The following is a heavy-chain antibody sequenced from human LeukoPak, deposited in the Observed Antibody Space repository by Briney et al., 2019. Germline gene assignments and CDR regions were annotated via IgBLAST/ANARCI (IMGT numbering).Heavy chain of an antibody. V-gene: IGHV4-34*01. CDR3: SRGTDAYKCGNS. CDR1: GGSFSGYY. Sequence: KPSETLSLTCAVYGGSFSGYYWTWIRQPPGKGLEWIGEIHYSGRINYNPSLKSRVTISADTSNNHFSLKVNSVTAADTAVYYCSRGTDAYKCGNSWGQGTLVTVSS. J-gene: IGHJ4*02. CDR2: IHYSGRI. D-gene: IGHD5-24*01.